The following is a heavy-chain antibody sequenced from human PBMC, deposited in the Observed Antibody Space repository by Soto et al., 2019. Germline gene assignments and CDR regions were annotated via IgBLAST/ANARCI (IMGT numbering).Heavy chain of an antibody. J-gene: IGHJ4*02. CDR3: ASRDPGTSVDY. CDR1: GGSFTSNNW. V-gene: IGHV4-4*02. D-gene: IGHD1-7*01. CDR2: IYRTGST. Sequence: SETLSLTCAVSGGSFTSNNWWTWVRQPPGQGLEWIGEIYRTGSTNYNPSLKSRVTISLDKSENQFSLKVTSLTAADTAVYYCASRDPGTSVDYWSQGTLVTVSS.